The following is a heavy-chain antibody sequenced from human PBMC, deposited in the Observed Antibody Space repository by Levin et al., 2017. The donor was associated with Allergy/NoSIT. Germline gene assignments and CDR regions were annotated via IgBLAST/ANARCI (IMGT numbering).Heavy chain of an antibody. CDR2: IIPIFGTA. CDR1: GGTFSSYA. J-gene: IGHJ3*02. V-gene: IGHV1-69*06. Sequence: SVKVSCKASGGTFSSYAISWVRQAPGQGLEWMGGIIPIFGTANYAQKFQGRVTITADKSTSTAYMELSSLRSEDTAVYYCARGRPRYNGNYLASAFDIWGQGTMVTVSS. D-gene: IGHD1-7*01. CDR3: ARGRPRYNGNYLASAFDI.